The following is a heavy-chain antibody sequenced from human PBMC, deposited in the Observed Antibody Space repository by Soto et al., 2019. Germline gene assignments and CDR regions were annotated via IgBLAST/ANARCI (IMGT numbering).Heavy chain of an antibody. D-gene: IGHD2-2*01. CDR2: INHSGST. CDR3: ARGPLYCSSTSCYLTRRYYGMDV. Sequence: PSETLSLTCAVYGGSFSGYYWSWIRQPPGKGLEWIGEINHSGSTNYNPSLKSRVTISVDTSKNQFSLKLSSVTAADTAVYYCARGPLYCSSTSCYLTRRYYGMDVWGQGTTVTVSS. V-gene: IGHV4-34*01. CDR1: GGSFSGYY. J-gene: IGHJ6*02.